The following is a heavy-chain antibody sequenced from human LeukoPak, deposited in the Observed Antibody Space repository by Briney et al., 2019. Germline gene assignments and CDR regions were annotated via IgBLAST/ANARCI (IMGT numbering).Heavy chain of an antibody. D-gene: IGHD2-8*01. CDR2: IYYSGST. Sequence: SETLSLTCTVSGGSISSYYWSWIRQPPGKGLEWIGYIYYSGSTNYNPSLKSRVTISVDTSKNQFSLKLSSVTAADTAVYYCARAPGCTNGVRYLYYFDYWGQGTLVTVSS. V-gene: IGHV4-59*01. J-gene: IGHJ4*02. CDR1: GGSISSYY. CDR3: ARAPGCTNGVRYLYYFDY.